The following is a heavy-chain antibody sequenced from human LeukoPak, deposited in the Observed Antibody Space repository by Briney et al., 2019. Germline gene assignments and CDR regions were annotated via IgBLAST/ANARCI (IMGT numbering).Heavy chain of an antibody. Sequence: GGSLRLSCAASGFSFSNSGMHWVRQAPGKGLEWVAFMRYDGSSKFYTDSVKGRFTISRDNSKNTLYLQTNSLRAEDTAVYYCAKDFIYGGWGNGFDIWGQGTMVTVSS. CDR2: MRYDGSSK. V-gene: IGHV3-30*02. D-gene: IGHD3-16*01. CDR1: GFSFSNSG. J-gene: IGHJ3*02. CDR3: AKDFIYGGWGNGFDI.